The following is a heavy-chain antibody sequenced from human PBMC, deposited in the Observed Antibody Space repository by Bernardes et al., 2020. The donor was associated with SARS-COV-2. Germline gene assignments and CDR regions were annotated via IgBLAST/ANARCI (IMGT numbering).Heavy chain of an antibody. CDR1: GVFFRGYY. CDR2: INHIGIT. Sequence: SETLSPTCAVYGVFFRGYYWSWIRQLPVKGLEWIGDINHIGITNYNPSLKSRVTISVDTSKNQFSLKLSSVTAADTAVYYCARGALGRIGYYYYYGMDVWGQGTTVTVSS. J-gene: IGHJ6*02. V-gene: IGHV4-34*01. D-gene: IGHD2-15*01. CDR3: ARGALGRIGYYYYYGMDV.